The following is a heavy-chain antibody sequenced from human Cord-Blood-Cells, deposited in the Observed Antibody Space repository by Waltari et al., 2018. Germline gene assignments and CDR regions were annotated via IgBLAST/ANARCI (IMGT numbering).Heavy chain of an antibody. CDR2: ISPIFGTA. CDR3: ARGPLTIFGVVIYFDY. CDR1: GGPFSSYA. Sequence: QVQLVQSGAEVKKPGSSVKVSGKASGGPFSSYAISWVRQAPGQGLEWMGGISPIFGTANYAQKFQGRVTITADESTSTAYMELSSLRSEDTAVYYCARGPLTIFGVVIYFDYWGQGTLVTVSS. D-gene: IGHD3-3*01. J-gene: IGHJ4*02. V-gene: IGHV1-69*01.